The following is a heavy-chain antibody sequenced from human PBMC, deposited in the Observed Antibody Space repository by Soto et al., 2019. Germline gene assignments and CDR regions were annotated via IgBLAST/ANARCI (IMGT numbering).Heavy chain of an antibody. V-gene: IGHV1-24*01. J-gene: IGHJ1*01. CDR3: ATDATRYCSGGSGFGPIGYFQH. CDR2: FEPDDGDI. D-gene: IGHD2-15*01. Sequence: QVQLIQSGAEVKKPGASVKVSCKVSGYTLSELSIHWVRQAPGKGLEWMGGFEPDDGDIIYAQKFQGRVSMTEDTSTDTAYMELSSLRSEDTAVYYCATDATRYCSGGSGFGPIGYFQHWGQGTLVTVSS. CDR1: GYTLSELS.